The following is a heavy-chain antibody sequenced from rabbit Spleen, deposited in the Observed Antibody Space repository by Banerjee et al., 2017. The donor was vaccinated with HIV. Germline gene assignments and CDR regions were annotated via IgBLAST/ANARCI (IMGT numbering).Heavy chain of an antibody. D-gene: IGHD4-1*01. CDR3: VREVAAKFSL. CDR1: GLDFNSAG. V-gene: IGHV1S7*01. Sequence: QSLEESGGGLVQPGGSLKLSCTASGLDFNSAGMSWVRQAPGKGLEWIGYIEPIFGRTYYANWVNGRFTISSHNAQNTLFLQLNSLTAADTATYFCVREVAAKFSLWGPGTLVTVS. CDR2: IEPIFGRT. J-gene: IGHJ4*01.